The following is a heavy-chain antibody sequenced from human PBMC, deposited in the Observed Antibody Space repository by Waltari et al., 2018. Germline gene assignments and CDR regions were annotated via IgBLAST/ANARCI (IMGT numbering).Heavy chain of an antibody. CDR3: ARLDCGPTSCYTLDP. J-gene: IGHJ5*02. Sequence: QVHLQESGPGLLKPSETLSLTCSVSGGSLISYYWTWVRQPAGKGLEWIGRIYTSGSTNHNPSLKSRVTMSVDTSKNQFSLRLTSVTAADTAVYYCARLDCGPTSCYTLDPWGQGTLVIVSS. V-gene: IGHV4-4*07. CDR1: GGSLISYY. D-gene: IGHD2-2*02. CDR2: IYTSGST.